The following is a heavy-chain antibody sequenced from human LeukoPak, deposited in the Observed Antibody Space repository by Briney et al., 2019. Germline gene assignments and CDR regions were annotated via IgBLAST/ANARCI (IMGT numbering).Heavy chain of an antibody. CDR1: GGSISSYY. J-gene: IGHJ4*02. D-gene: IGHD3-22*01. CDR2: IYYSGST. CDR3: ASAPLDYYDSSGYYDGFDY. Sequence: PSETLSLTCTVSGGSISSYYWSWIRQPPGKGLEWIGYIYYSGSTNYNPSLKSRVTISVDTSKNQFSLKLSSVTAADTAVYYCASAPLDYYDSSGYYDGFDYWGQGTLVTVSS. V-gene: IGHV4-59*08.